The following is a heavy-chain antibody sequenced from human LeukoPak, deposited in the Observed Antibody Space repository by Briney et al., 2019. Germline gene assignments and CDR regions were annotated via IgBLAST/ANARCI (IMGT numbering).Heavy chain of an antibody. V-gene: IGHV3-30*02. Sequence: GGSLRLSCAASGFTFGSYGMHWVRQAPGKGLDWVAFVRYDGNNPYYSASVKGRFTISRDNSKNAVLLQMNNLRLEDAAVYYCARGSRYGDYPYYCDFWGQGTLVTVSS. CDR2: VRYDGNNP. D-gene: IGHD4-17*01. J-gene: IGHJ4*02. CDR3: ARGSRYGDYPYYCDF. CDR1: GFTFGSYG.